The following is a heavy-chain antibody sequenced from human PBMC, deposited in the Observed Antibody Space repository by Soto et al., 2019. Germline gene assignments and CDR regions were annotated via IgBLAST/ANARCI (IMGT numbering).Heavy chain of an antibody. V-gene: IGHV3-53*04. Sequence: GGSLRLSCAASGFTVSSNYMSWVRQAPGKGLEWVSVIYSGGSTYYADSVKGRFTISRHNSKNTLYLQMNSLRAEDTAVYYWARDLLTLGSSPGDDYWGQGTLVTVSS. CDR1: GFTVSSNY. J-gene: IGHJ4*02. CDR3: ARDLLTLGSSPGDDY. CDR2: IYSGGST. D-gene: IGHD6-6*01.